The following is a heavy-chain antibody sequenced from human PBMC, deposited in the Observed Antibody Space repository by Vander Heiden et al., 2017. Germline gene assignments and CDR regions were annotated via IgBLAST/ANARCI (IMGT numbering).Heavy chain of an antibody. J-gene: IGHJ6*02. V-gene: IGHV1-46*01. D-gene: IGHD6-13*01. CDR3: ARHQYSSSSNYGMDV. Sequence: QMQLVQSGAEVKNPGASVKVSCKASGYTFTSYYIHWVRQAPGQGLEWMGIIDPSVGIVVYSHNFQGRLTMTTDASTRTVYMELSSLRSEDSAVYYCARHQYSSSSNYGMDVWGQGTTVTVSS. CDR2: IDPSVGIV. CDR1: GYTFTSYY.